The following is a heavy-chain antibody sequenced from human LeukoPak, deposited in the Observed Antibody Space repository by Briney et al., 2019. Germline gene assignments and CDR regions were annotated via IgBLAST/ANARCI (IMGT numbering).Heavy chain of an antibody. V-gene: IGHV1-69*01. CDR2: IIPIFGTA. CDR1: GGTFSSYA. CDR3: SRSRFGVDPAMREYNWFDP. D-gene: IGHD3-3*01. Sequence: GSSVKVSCKASGGTFSSYAISWVRQAPGQGLEWMGGIIPIFGTANYAQKFQGRVTITADESTSTAYMELSSLRSEDTAVYYCSRSRFGVDPAMREYNWFDPRGQGTLVTVSS. J-gene: IGHJ5*02.